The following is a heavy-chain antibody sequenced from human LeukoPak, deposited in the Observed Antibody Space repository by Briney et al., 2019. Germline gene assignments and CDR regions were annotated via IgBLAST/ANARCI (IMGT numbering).Heavy chain of an antibody. CDR1: GFTFSSYS. CDR3: AKDLKYQLPKSP. V-gene: IGHV3-23*01. CDR2: LSGSGHRR. J-gene: IGHJ5*02. D-gene: IGHD2-2*01. Sequence: PGGSLRLSCAASGFTFSSYSMNWVRQAPGKGLEWVSVLSGSGHRRYYADSVKGRFTISRDNSKNTLYLQMNSLRAEDTAVYYCAKDLKYQLPKSPWGQGTLVTVSS.